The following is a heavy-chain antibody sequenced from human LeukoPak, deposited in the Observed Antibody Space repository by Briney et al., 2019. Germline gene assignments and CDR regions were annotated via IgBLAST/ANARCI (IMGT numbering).Heavy chain of an antibody. V-gene: IGHV3-74*01. J-gene: IGHJ5*02. CDR3: ARARGLGYGDDVRWFDP. D-gene: IGHD4-17*01. CDR1: GFTFSNYW. Sequence: PGGSLRLSCAASGFTFSNYWMHWVRQPPGKGLVWVSRINSDESSTNYADSVKGRFTISRDNAKNTLYLQMNSLRAEDTAVYYCARARGLGYGDDVRWFDPWGQGTLVTVSS. CDR2: INSDESST.